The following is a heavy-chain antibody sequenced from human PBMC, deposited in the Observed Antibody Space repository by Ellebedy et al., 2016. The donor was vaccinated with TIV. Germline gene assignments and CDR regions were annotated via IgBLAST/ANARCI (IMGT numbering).Heavy chain of an antibody. CDR3: ARDPGLSINYYFDY. CDR2: INPNSGGT. V-gene: IGHV1-2*04. CDR1: GYTFTGYY. J-gene: IGHJ4*02. D-gene: IGHD3-16*01. Sequence: ASVKVSCXASGYTFTGYYMHWVRQAPGQGLEWMGWINPNSGGTNYAQKFQGWVTMTRDTSISTAYMELSRLRSDDTAVYYCARDPGLSINYYFDYWGQGTLVTVSS.